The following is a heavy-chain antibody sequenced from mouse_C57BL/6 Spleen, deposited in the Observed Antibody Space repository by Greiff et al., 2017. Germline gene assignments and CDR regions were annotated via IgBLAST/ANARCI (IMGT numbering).Heavy chain of an antibody. D-gene: IGHD2-3*01. J-gene: IGHJ3*01. CDR1: GYTFTSYW. CDR2: INPSSGYT. Sequence: QVQLQQPGAELVKPGASVKLSCKASGYTFTSYWMHWVKQRPGQGLEWIGYINPSSGYTKYNQKFKDKATLTADKSSRTAYMQLSRLTYEDSAVYCSESEGDGYFFAYWGQGTLVTVSS. V-gene: IGHV1-7*01. CDR3: ESEGDGYFFAY.